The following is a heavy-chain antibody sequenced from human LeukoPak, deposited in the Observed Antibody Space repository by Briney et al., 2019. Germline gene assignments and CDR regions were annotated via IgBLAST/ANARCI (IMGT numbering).Heavy chain of an antibody. J-gene: IGHJ3*01. CDR2: MNPNSGAT. CDR1: GYTFTNHD. Sequence: ASVTVSCKASGYTFTNHDFNWMRQASGQGLEWMGWMNPNSGATGYAQKFQGRVTMTRDTSISTAYMELSSLTSEDTAVYYCARDGRGAAAADDPLDLWGQGTTDTVSS. CDR3: ARDGRGAAAADDPLDL. D-gene: IGHD6-13*01. V-gene: IGHV1-8*01.